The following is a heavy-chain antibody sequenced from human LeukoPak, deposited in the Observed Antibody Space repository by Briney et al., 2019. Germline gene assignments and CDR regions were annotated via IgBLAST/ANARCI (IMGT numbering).Heavy chain of an antibody. CDR3: ARDIVLVPAAGDGWFDP. D-gene: IGHD2-2*01. V-gene: IGHV4-34*01. J-gene: IGHJ5*02. Sequence: GSLRLSCAASGFTFSTFAMIWVRQPPGKGLEWIGEINHSGSTNYNPSLKSRVTISVDTSKNQFSLKLSSVTAADTAVYYCARDIVLVPAAGDGWFDPWGQGTLVTVSS. CDR1: GFTFSTFA. CDR2: INHSGST.